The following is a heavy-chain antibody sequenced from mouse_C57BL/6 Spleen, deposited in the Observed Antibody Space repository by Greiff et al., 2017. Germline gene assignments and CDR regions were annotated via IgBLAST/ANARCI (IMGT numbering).Heavy chain of an antibody. CDR2: ISSGSSTI. CDR3: ARKGGLYYGTDGAMDY. J-gene: IGHJ4*01. D-gene: IGHD2-1*01. V-gene: IGHV5-17*01. Sequence: EVKLEESGGGLVKPGGSLKLSCAASGFTFSDYGMHWVRQAPEKGLEWVAYISSGSSTIYYADTVKGRFTISRDNAKNTLFLQMTRLRSEDTAIYYCARKGGLYYGTDGAMDYWGQGTSVTVSS. CDR1: GFTFSDYG.